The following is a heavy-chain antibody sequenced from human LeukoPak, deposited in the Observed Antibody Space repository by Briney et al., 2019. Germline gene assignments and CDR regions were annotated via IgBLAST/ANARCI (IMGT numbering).Heavy chain of an antibody. CDR3: ARFRDGYKSGYFDY. J-gene: IGHJ4*02. CDR2: IIPIFGTA. D-gene: IGHD5-24*01. V-gene: IGHV1-69*06. CDR1: GGTFSSYA. Sequence: SVKVSCKASGGTFSSYAISWVRQAPGQGLEWMGGIIPIFGTANYAQKFQGRVTITADKSTSTAYMELSSLRSEDTAVYYCARFRDGYKSGYFDYWGQGTLVTVSS.